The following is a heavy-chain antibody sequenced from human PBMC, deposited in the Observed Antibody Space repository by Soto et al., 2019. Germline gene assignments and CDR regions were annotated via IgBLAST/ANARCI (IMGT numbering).Heavy chain of an antibody. J-gene: IGHJ5*02. Sequence: QVQLVQSGAEVKKPGASVKVSCKASGYTFTSYSMHWVRQAPGQGFAWMGIINPSGGSTSYAQKFQGRVTMTRDTSTSTGYMELSSLRSEDTAVYYCARVSPSDTRYAYVGNNWFDPWGQGTLVTGSS. CDR3: ARVSPSDTRYAYVGNNWFDP. V-gene: IGHV1-46*03. D-gene: IGHD3-16*01. CDR1: GYTFTSYS. CDR2: INPSGGST.